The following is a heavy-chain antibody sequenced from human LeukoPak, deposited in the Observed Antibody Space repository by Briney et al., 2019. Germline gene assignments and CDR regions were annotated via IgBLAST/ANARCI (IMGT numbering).Heavy chain of an antibody. CDR3: ATMYYYDSSGYYPYYFDY. Sequence: GESLKISCKGSGYSFTSYWIGWVRQMPGKGLEWMGIVYPGDSDTRYSPSFQGQVTISADKSISTAYLQWSSLKASDTAMYYCATMYYYDSSGYYPYYFDYWGLGTLVTVSS. V-gene: IGHV5-51*01. D-gene: IGHD3-22*01. CDR2: VYPGDSDT. CDR1: GYSFTSYW. J-gene: IGHJ4*02.